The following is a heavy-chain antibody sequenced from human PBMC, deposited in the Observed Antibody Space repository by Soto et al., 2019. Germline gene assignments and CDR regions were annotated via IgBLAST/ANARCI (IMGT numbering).Heavy chain of an antibody. CDR3: ARDRWEYQLLTNWFDP. CDR2: ISYDGSNK. CDR1: GFTFSSYA. J-gene: IGHJ5*02. V-gene: IGHV3-30-3*01. Sequence: QVQLVESGGGVVQPGRSLRLSCAASGFTFSSYAMHWVRQAPGKGLEWVAVISYDGSNKYYADSVKGRFTISRDNSKNTLYLQMNSLRAEDTAVYYCARDRWEYQLLTNWFDPWGQGTLVTVSS. D-gene: IGHD2-2*01.